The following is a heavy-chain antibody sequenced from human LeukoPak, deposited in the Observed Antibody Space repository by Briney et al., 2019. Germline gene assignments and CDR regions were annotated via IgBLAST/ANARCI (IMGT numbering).Heavy chain of an antibody. J-gene: IGHJ4*02. CDR2: ISAYNGNT. CDR3: ARENYDSSGYDY. Sequence: ASVKVSCKASGYTFTSYGISWVRQAPGQGLEWMGWISAYNGNTNYAQKLQGRVTMTTDTSTSTVYMELSSLRSEDTAVYYCARENYDSSGYDYWGQGTLVTVSS. V-gene: IGHV1-18*01. D-gene: IGHD3-22*01. CDR1: GYTFTSYG.